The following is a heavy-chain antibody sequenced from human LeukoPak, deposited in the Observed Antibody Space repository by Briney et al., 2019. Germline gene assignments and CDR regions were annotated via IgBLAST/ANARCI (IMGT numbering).Heavy chain of an antibody. J-gene: IGHJ4*02. Sequence: SQTLSLTCTVSGGSISSSSYYWGWIRQPPGKGLEWIGSIYYSGSTYYNPSLKSRVTISVDTSKNQFSLKLSSVTAADTAVYYCARNTTDRFFDYWGQGTLVTVSS. CDR3: ARNTTDRFFDY. CDR1: GGSISSSSYY. D-gene: IGHD4-17*01. CDR2: IYYSGST. V-gene: IGHV4-39*01.